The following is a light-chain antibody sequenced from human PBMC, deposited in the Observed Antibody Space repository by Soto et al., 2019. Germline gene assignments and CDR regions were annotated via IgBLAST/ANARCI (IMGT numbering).Light chain of an antibody. CDR2: KAS. V-gene: IGKV1-5*03. CDR3: QHYNSYSEA. CDR1: QTISSW. Sequence: DIPMSQSPSTLSGTVGDRVTITCRASQTISSWLAWYQQKPGKAPKLLIYKASTLKSGVPSRFSGSGSGTEFTLTISSLQPDDFATYYCQHYNSYSEAFGQGTKAAIK. J-gene: IGKJ1*01.